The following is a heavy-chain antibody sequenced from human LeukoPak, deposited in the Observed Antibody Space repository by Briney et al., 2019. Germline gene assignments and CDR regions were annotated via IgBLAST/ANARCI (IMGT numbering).Heavy chain of an antibody. CDR2: IYYSGST. J-gene: IGHJ4*02. D-gene: IGHD3-3*01. Sequence: SETLSLTCTVSGGSISSYYWSWIRQPPGKGLEWIGYIYYSGSTNYNPSLKSRVTISVDTSKNQFSLKLSSVTAADTAVYYCARGYDFWSGYYDYWGQGTLVTVSS. CDR1: GGSISSYY. CDR3: ARGYDFWSGYYDY. V-gene: IGHV4-59*01.